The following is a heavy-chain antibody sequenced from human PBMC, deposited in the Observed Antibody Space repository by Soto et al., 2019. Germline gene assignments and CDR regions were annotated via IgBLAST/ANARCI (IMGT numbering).Heavy chain of an antibody. CDR2: IYPGDSDT. D-gene: IGHD2-21*01. Sequence: GESLKISCHGSGYIFTNYWICWVRQIPWKGLEWMGIIYPGDSDTRYSPSFQGQVTISADKSISTAYLQWSSLKASDTAMYYCVRLANIFDFDNWGHGTLVTVSS. J-gene: IGHJ4*01. CDR1: GYIFTNYW. CDR3: VRLANIFDFDN. V-gene: IGHV5-51*01.